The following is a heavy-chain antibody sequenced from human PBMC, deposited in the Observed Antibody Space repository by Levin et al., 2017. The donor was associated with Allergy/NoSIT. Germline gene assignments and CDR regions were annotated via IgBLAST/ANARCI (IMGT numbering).Heavy chain of an antibody. CDR2: IKQDGSET. D-gene: IGHD3-16*02. V-gene: IGHV3-7*01. Sequence: LSLPCAASGFTFPTFWMTWVRQAPGKGLEWVANIKQDGSETYYVDSVKGRFTISRDNAKNSVYLQMNSLRVDDTAVYYCAREEGWGYHYGMDVWGQGTTVTVSS. CDR3: AREEGWGYHYGMDV. J-gene: IGHJ6*02. CDR1: GFTFPTFW.